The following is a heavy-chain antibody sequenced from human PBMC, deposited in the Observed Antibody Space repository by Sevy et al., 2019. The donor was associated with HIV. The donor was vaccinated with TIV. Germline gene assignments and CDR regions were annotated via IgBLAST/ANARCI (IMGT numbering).Heavy chain of an antibody. V-gene: IGHV1-24*01. CDR3: ATVAVMSNYFDY. CDR1: GYTLTELS. D-gene: IGHD2-8*01. J-gene: IGHJ4*02. CDR2: FDPEYGET. Sequence: ASVKVSCKVSGYTLTELSMHWVRQAPGKGLEWMGGFDPEYGETIYAQKFQGRVTMTEDTSTDTAYMELSSLRSEDTAVYYCATVAVMSNYFDYWGQGTLVTVSS.